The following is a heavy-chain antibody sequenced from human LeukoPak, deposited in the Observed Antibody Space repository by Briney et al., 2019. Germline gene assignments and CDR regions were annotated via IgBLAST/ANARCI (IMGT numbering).Heavy chain of an antibody. Sequence: PSQTLSLTCAVSGGSISSGGYPWSWIRQPPGKGLEWIGYIYHSGSTYYNPSLKSRVTISVDRSKNQFSLKLSSVTAADTAVYYCARGDSSGWHDAFDIWGQGTMVTVSS. D-gene: IGHD6-19*01. CDR1: GGSISSGGYP. V-gene: IGHV4-30-2*01. CDR3: ARGDSSGWHDAFDI. CDR2: IYHSGST. J-gene: IGHJ3*02.